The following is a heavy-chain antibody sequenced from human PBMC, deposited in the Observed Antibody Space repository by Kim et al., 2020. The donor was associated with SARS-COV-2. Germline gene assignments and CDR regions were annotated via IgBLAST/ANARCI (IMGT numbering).Heavy chain of an antibody. CDR2: IYYSGST. CDR1: GGSISSGGYY. V-gene: IGHV4-31*03. D-gene: IGHD6-13*01. CDR3: AREKAAANKLSYYYYYGMDV. J-gene: IGHJ6*02. Sequence: SETLSLTCTVSGGSISSGGYYWSWIRQHPGKGLEWIGYIYYSGSTYYNPSLKSRVTISVDTSKNQFSLKLSSVTAADTAVYYCAREKAAANKLSYYYYYGMDVWGQGTTVTVSS.